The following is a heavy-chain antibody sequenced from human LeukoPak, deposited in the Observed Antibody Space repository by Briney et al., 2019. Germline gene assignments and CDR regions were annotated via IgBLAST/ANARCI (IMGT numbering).Heavy chain of an antibody. CDR3: ASPRRGGYYYVFDFDY. D-gene: IGHD3-22*01. Sequence: GGSLRLSCAASGFTFSSYWMSWVRQAPGKGLEWVANIKKDGSEKYYVDSVKGRFTISRDNAKNSLYLQMKSLRAEDTAVYYRASPRRGGYYYVFDFDYWGQGTLVTVSS. V-gene: IGHV3-7*01. J-gene: IGHJ4*02. CDR2: IKKDGSEK. CDR1: GFTFSSYW.